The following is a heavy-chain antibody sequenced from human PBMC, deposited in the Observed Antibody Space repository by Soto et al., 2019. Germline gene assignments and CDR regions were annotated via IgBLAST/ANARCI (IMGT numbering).Heavy chain of an antibody. Sequence: QVQLQESGPGLVKSSETLSLTCTVSGGSVSSEHYYWNWIRQPPGKGLEWIGYFYYTGSTNYNPSLESRLTMSVAMSKNHFSLQLSSVTAADTAVYYCAGGTDGKKVAYWGQGTLVTVSS. CDR1: GGSVSSEHYY. CDR3: AGGTDGKKVAY. CDR2: FYYTGST. V-gene: IGHV4-61*03. D-gene: IGHD5-12*01. J-gene: IGHJ4*02.